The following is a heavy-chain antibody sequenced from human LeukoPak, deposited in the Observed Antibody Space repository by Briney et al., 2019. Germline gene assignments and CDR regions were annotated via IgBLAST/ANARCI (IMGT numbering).Heavy chain of an antibody. D-gene: IGHD4-23*01. CDR3: ARDDYGGNCAFDI. CDR1: GDTFSSYA. J-gene: IGHJ3*02. CDR2: IIPIFGTA. Sequence: GASVKVSCKASGDTFSSYAISWVRQAPGQGLEWMGGIIPIFGTANYAQKFQGRVTITADESTSTAYMELSSLRSEDTAVYYCARDDYGGNCAFDIWGQGTMVTVSS. V-gene: IGHV1-69*13.